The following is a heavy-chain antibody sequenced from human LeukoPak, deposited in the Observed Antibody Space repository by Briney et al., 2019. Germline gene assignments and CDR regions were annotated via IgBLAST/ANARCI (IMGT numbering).Heavy chain of an antibody. D-gene: IGHD2/OR15-2a*01. CDR1: GFTLSRYW. Sequence: GGSLRLSCAASGFTLSRYWMSWVRQAPGKGLEWVANINQDGSGKNYVDFVEGRFTISRDNAKNSLYLQMNSLRAEDTAVYYCARAFQTDSWGQGTLVTVSS. J-gene: IGHJ4*02. CDR3: ARAFQTDS. V-gene: IGHV3-7*05. CDR2: INQDGSGK.